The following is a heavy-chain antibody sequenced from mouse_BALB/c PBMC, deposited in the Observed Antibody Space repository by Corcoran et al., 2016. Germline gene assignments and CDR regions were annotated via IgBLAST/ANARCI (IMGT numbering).Heavy chain of an antibody. Sequence: EVQLQQSGAELVKPGASVKLSCTASGFNIKDTYMHWVKQRPEQGLEWIGRIDPANGNTKYDPNFQGKATITADTSSNTAYLQLSSLTSEDTAVYYCARRGYDGYRYAMDYWGQGTSVTVSS. CDR3: ARRGYDGYRYAMDY. D-gene: IGHD2-3*01. CDR2: IDPANGNT. J-gene: IGHJ4*01. V-gene: IGHV14-3*02. CDR1: GFNIKDTY.